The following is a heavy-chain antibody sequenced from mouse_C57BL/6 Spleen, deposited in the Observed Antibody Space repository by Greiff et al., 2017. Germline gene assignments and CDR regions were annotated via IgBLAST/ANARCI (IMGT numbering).Heavy chain of an antibody. CDR2: IYPGDGDT. J-gene: IGHJ4*01. CDR1: GYAFSSSW. CDR3: ARSGVTTVGAVDY. D-gene: IGHD1-1*01. V-gene: IGHV1-82*01. Sequence: VQLQQSGPELVKPGASVKISCKASGYAFSSSWMNWVKQRPGKGLEWIGRIYPGDGDTNYNGKFKGKATLTADKSSSTAYMQLSSLTSEDSAVYFCARSGVTTVGAVDYWGQGTSVTVSS.